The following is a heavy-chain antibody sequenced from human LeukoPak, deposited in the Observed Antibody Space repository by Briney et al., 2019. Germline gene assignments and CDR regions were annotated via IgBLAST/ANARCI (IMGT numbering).Heavy chain of an antibody. CDR2: IYYSGST. V-gene: IGHV4-31*03. Sequence: SQTLSLTCTVSGGSISSGGYYWSWIRQHPGKGLEWIGYIYYSGSTYYNPSLKSRVTISVDTSKSQFSLKLSSVTAADTAVYYCARVDYDILTGYYWIDYWGQGTLVTVSS. CDR3: ARVDYDILTGYYWIDY. J-gene: IGHJ4*02. CDR1: GGSISSGGYY. D-gene: IGHD3-9*01.